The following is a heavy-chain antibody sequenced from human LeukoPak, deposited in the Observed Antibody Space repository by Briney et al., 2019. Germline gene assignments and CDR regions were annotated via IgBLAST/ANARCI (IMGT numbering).Heavy chain of an antibody. CDR3: VVTTRSYPFDY. CDR2: INQDGSVK. D-gene: IGHD4-23*01. J-gene: IGHJ4*02. Sequence: PGGSLRLSCAASGFTFSSNWMCWVRQDPGKGLEWVANINQDGSVKNYVDSVKGRFTISRDNAKNSLYLQMNSLRAEDTAVYRCVVTTRSYPFDYWGQGTLVTVSS. CDR1: GFTFSSNW. V-gene: IGHV3-7*01.